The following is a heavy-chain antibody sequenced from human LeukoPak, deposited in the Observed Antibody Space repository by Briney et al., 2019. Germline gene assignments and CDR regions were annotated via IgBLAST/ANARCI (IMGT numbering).Heavy chain of an antibody. D-gene: IGHD3-22*01. CDR3: ARGGDGSGYYYFDY. CDR2: FYSGGGT. Sequence: PGGSLRLSCAASGFAVGSNYMNWVRQAPGKGLEWVSVFYSGGGTYYADSVKGRFTISRDISKNTLYLQMNSLRAKDTAVYYCARGGDGSGYYYFDYWGQGTLVTVSS. CDR1: GFAVGSNY. V-gene: IGHV3-53*01. J-gene: IGHJ4*02.